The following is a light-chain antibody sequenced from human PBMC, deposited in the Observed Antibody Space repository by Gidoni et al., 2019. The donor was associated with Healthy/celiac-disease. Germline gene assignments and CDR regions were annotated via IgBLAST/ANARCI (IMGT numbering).Light chain of an antibody. CDR2: KAS. J-gene: IGKJ3*01. CDR1: QSISSW. V-gene: IGKV1-5*03. CDR3: QQYNNYST. Sequence: DIHMTQSPPTLSASVGDRVTITRRPSQSISSWLSWYQQTAGKAPKLLFYKASSLERGVPSRFSGSGSGTDFTLTISRLQPDDFATYYCQQYNNYSTFGPGTKVEIK.